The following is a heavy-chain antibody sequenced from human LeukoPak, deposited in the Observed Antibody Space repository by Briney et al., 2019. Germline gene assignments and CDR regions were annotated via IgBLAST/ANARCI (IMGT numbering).Heavy chain of an antibody. CDR3: ARDSAAAGTEYYYGMDV. CDR2: IWYDGSNK. D-gene: IGHD6-13*01. Sequence: GRSRRLSCAASGFTFSSYGMHWVRQAPGKGLEWVAVIWYDGSNKYYADSVKGRFTISRDNSKNTLYLQMNSLRAEDTAVYYCARDSAAAGTEYYYGMDVWGQGTTVTVSS. V-gene: IGHV3-33*01. CDR1: GFTFSSYG. J-gene: IGHJ6*02.